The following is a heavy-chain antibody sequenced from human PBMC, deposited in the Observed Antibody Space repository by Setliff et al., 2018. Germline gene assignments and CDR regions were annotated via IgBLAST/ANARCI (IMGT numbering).Heavy chain of an antibody. D-gene: IGHD4-17*01. CDR3: ATDCGDYGGDY. CDR1: GGTFSSYA. CDR2: IIPIFGTA. J-gene: IGHJ4*02. Sequence: ASVKVSCKASGGTFSSYAISWVRQAPGQGLEWMGGIIPIFGTANYAQKFQGRVTITTDESTSTAYMELSSLRSEDTAVYYCATDCGDYGGDYWGQGTLVTVSS. V-gene: IGHV1-69*05.